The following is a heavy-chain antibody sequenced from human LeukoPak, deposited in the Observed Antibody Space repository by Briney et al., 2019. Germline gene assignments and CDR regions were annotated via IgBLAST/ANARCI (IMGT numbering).Heavy chain of an antibody. D-gene: IGHD4-11*01. J-gene: IGHJ4*02. CDR3: ARSDYSWFDY. CDR1: GFTFSSYS. CDR2: ISSTNYYT. Sequence: GGSLRLSCAASGFTFSSYSMNWVRQAPGKGLEWVSYISSTNYYTYYADSVKGRFTISRDNAKNSLYLQMNSLRAEDTAVYYCARSDYSWFDYWGQGTLVTVSS. V-gene: IGHV3-21*06.